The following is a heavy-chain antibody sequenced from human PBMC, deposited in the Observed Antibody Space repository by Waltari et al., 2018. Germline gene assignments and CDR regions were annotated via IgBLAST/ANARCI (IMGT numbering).Heavy chain of an antibody. D-gene: IGHD6-25*01. CDR3: AKGQMYSSAWDLFDH. Sequence: QMQLVESGGGVVQPGGSLRLSCAASGFTFSNYGMHWVRRAPGKGLEWVAFLRYDGNNKYYADSVKGRFTISRDNSKNTLYVLMNSLRADDTAVYYCAKGQMYSSAWDLFDHWGQGTLVTVPS. V-gene: IGHV3-30*02. J-gene: IGHJ4*02. CDR1: GFTFSNYG. CDR2: LRYDGNNK.